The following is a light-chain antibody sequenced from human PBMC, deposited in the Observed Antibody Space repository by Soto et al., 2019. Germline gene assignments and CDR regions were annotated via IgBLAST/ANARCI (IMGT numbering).Light chain of an antibody. Sequence: IVLTQSPGTLSLSPGEGATLSCRASQPVNSGYLAWYQQKPGQAPRLLMYGVSTRDTGIPDRFSGSGAGTDFTLTISRLEPEDFAVYYCQEYGSSPKTFGQGTKVDIK. CDR1: QPVNSGY. V-gene: IGKV3-20*01. CDR3: QEYGSSPKT. CDR2: GVS. J-gene: IGKJ1*01.